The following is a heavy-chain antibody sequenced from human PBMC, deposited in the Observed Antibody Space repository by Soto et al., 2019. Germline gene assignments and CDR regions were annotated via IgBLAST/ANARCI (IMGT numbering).Heavy chain of an antibody. CDR3: ARAKKYLDY. V-gene: IGHV4-34*01. CDR1: GGSFSGYY. J-gene: IGHJ4*02. Sequence: SETLSLTCAVYGGSFSGYYWSWIRQPPGKGLEWIGEINHSGSTNYNPSLKSRVTISVDTSKNQFSLKLSSVTAADTAVYYCARAKKYLDYWGQGTLVPVSS. CDR2: INHSGST.